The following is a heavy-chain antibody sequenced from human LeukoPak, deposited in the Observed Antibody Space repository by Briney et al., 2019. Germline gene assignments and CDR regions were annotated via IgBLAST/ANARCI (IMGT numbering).Heavy chain of an antibody. Sequence: GGSLRLSCAASGFTFSSYAMSWVRQAPGKGLEWVSAISGSGGSTYYADSVKGRFTISRDNSKNTLYLQMNSLRAEDTAVYYCAKGPPLGYCSGGSCYWFDYWGQGTLVTVSS. J-gene: IGHJ4*02. CDR1: GFTFSSYA. V-gene: IGHV3-23*01. CDR3: AKGPPLGYCSGGSCYWFDY. CDR2: ISGSGGST. D-gene: IGHD2-15*01.